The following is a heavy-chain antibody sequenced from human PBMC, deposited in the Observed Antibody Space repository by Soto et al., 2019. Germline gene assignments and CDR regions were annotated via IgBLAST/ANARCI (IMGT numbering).Heavy chain of an antibody. V-gene: IGHV3-23*01. CDR3: AKPSGLARTTIFGVVFDY. CDR1: GFSFSSYA. J-gene: IGHJ4*02. CDR2: ISGSGDST. Sequence: QTGGSLRLSCAASGFSFSSYALSWVRQAPGKGLEWVSAISGSGDSTYYADSVKGRFTISRDNSKNTLYLQMNSLRAGDTAVYYCAKPSGLARTTIFGVVFDYWGQGTLVTVSS. D-gene: IGHD3-3*01.